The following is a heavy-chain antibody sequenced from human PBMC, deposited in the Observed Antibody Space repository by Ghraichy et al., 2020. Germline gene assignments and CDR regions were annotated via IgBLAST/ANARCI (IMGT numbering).Heavy chain of an antibody. CDR1: GFTFSSYA. D-gene: IGHD4-17*01. V-gene: IGHV3-30-3*01. CDR3: ARVYDYGDYARRHHSWFDP. J-gene: IGHJ5*02. CDR2: ISYDGSNK. Sequence: GGSLRLSCAASGFTFSSYAMHWVRQAPGKGLEWVAVISYDGSNKNYADSVEGRFTISRDNSKNTLYLQMSSLRAEDTAVYYCARVYDYGDYARRHHSWFDPWGQGTLVTVSS.